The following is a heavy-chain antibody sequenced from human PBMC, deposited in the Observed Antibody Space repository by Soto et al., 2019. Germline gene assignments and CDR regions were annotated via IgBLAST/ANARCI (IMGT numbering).Heavy chain of an antibody. CDR3: ATDLYGGNSRFTLAY. J-gene: IGHJ4*02. V-gene: IGHV3-33*01. D-gene: IGHD2-21*02. Sequence: QVHLVESGGGVVQPGRSLRLSCAASGFTFSNYGMHWVRQAPGKGLEWVAVIWYDGSNKYYADSVKGRFTISRDNSKHTLPLQMNSLRAEDAAVYFCATDLYGGNSRFTLAYCGQGTLVTVSS. CDR2: IWYDGSNK. CDR1: GFTFSNYG.